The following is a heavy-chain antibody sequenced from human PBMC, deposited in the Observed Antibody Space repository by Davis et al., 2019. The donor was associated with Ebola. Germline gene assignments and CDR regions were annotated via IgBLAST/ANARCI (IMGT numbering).Heavy chain of an antibody. CDR2: INHSGST. J-gene: IGHJ4*02. Sequence: MPSETLSLTCAVYGGSFSVYYWSWIRQPPGKGLEWIGEINHSGSTNYNPSLKSRVTISVDTSKNQLSLKLSSVTAADTAVYYCARVRGYSYIDYWGQGTLVTVSS. CDR3: ARVRGYSYIDY. CDR1: GGSFSVYY. D-gene: IGHD5-18*01. V-gene: IGHV4-34*01.